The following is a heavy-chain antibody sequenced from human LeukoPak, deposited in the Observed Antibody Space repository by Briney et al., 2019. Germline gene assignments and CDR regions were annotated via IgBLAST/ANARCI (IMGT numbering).Heavy chain of an antibody. D-gene: IGHD2-15*01. CDR1: GYTFSSYS. CDR3: ARGRLGGRSGNDY. V-gene: IGHV3-48*04. J-gene: IGHJ4*02. Sequence: GGALRDSCAASGYTFSSYSMNGVGQAPGKGREGVSYISSGSSTIYYADSVNGLSTIYRDNAENSQYLQMNSLRAEDTAVYYCARGRLGGRSGNDYWGQGTLVTVSS. CDR2: ISSGSSTI.